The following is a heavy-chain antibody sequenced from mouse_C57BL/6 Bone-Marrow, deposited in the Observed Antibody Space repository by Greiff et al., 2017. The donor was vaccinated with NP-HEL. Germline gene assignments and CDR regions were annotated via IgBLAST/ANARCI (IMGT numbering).Heavy chain of an antibody. J-gene: IGHJ3*01. D-gene: IGHD2-3*01. CDR3: ARGEDGYYEAWFAY. CDR2: IYWDDDK. V-gene: IGHV8-12*01. CDR1: GFSLSTSGMG. Sequence: QVTLKESGPGILQSSQTLSLTCSFSGFSLSTSGMGVSWIRQPSGKGLEWLAHIYWDDDKRYNPSLQSRLTISKGTSRNQVFLKITSVDTADTATYYCARGEDGYYEAWFAYWGQGTLVTVSA.